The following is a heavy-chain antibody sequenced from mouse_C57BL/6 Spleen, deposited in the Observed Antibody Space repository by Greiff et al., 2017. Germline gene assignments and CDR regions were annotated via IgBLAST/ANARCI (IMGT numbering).Heavy chain of an antibody. D-gene: IGHD3-2*02. CDR3: AYSSGPDFDY. CDR2: ISYDGSN. CDR1: GYSITSGYY. J-gene: IGHJ2*01. V-gene: IGHV3-6*01. Sequence: EVHLVESGPGLVKPSQSLSLTCSVTGYSITSGYYWNWIRQLPGNKLEWMGHISYDGSNNYNPSLKNRIPITRDTSKNQFFLKLTSVTTENTGTYYGAYSSGPDFDYWGQGTTLTVSS.